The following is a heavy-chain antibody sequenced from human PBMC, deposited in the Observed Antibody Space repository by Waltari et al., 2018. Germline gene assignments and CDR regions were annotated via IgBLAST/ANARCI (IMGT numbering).Heavy chain of an antibody. Sequence: HVQLEQSGAEVKKPGSSVKVSCKASGGTFSTYTVTWVRQAPVQGLEGMGMIIPFLGISKYAQSLQARLTITVDQSTNTGYMEVNNLRPEDTGVYYCARSGEMKGTVDYWGQGTLVTVSS. CDR2: IIPFLGIS. V-gene: IGHV1-69*02. D-gene: IGHD1-1*01. CDR3: ARSGEMKGTVDY. J-gene: IGHJ4*02. CDR1: GGTFSTYT.